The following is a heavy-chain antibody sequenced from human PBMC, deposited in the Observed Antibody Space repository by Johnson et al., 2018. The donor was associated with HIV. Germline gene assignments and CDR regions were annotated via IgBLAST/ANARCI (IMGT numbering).Heavy chain of an antibody. CDR2: INSDGSST. J-gene: IGHJ3*02. CDR1: GFTFSSYW. CDR3: AKVRVAAMIVVVSGRDAFDI. V-gene: IGHV3-74*02. D-gene: IGHD3-22*01. Sequence: VQLVESGGGLVQPGGPLRLSCAASGFTFSSYWMHWVRQAPGKGLVWVSRINSDGSSTSYADSVKGRFTISRDNAKNTLYLQMNSLRTEDTAVYYCAKVRVAAMIVVVSGRDAFDIWGQGTMVTVSS.